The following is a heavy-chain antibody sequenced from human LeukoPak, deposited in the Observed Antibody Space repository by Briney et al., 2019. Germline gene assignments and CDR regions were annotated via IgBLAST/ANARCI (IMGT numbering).Heavy chain of an antibody. CDR3: ARRSAGYDY. Sequence: GGSLRLSCAASGFSVSTSTMHWVRQAPGKGLECVSALSSNGYNTYYANSVRDRFTISRDSSNNTLYLQMDSLRPEDMAVYYCARRSAGYDYWGQGTLVTVSS. J-gene: IGHJ4*02. CDR1: GFSVSTST. V-gene: IGHV3-64*01. D-gene: IGHD3-22*01. CDR2: LSSNGYNT.